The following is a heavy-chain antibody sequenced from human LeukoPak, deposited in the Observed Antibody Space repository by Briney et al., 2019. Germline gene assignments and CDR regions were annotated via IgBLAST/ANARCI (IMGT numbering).Heavy chain of an antibody. CDR3: ARDYDFWSGLNWLDP. D-gene: IGHD3-3*01. V-gene: IGHV1-18*01. Sequence: ASVKVSCKASGYTFTSYGISWVRQAPGQGLEWMGWISAYNGNTNYAQKLQGRVTMTTDTSTSTAYMELRSLRSDDTAVYYCARDYDFWSGLNWLDPWGQGTLVTVSS. CDR1: GYTFTSYG. J-gene: IGHJ5*02. CDR2: ISAYNGNT.